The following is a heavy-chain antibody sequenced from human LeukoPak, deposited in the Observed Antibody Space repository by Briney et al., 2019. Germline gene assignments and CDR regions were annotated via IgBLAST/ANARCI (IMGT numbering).Heavy chain of an antibody. CDR2: IKQDGSEK. J-gene: IGHJ3*02. CDR3: ARGDSGYSYGYMEDAFDI. V-gene: IGHV3-7*01. CDR1: GFTFSSYW. D-gene: IGHD5-18*01. Sequence: PGGSLRLSCAASGFTFSSYWMSWVRQAPGKGLEWVANIKQDGSEKYYVDSVKGRFTISRDNAKNSLYLQMNCLRAEDTAVYYCARGDSGYSYGYMEDAFDIWGQGTMVTVSS.